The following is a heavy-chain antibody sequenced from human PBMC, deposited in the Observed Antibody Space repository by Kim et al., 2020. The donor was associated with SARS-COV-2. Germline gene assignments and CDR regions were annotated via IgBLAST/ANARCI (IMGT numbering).Heavy chain of an antibody. CDR1: GFTFSNAW. D-gene: IGHD2-15*01. V-gene: IGHV3-15*01. CDR2: IKSKTDGGTT. J-gene: IGHJ6*02. Sequence: GGSLRLSCAASGFTFSNAWMSWVRQAPGKGLEWVGRIKSKTDGGTTDYAAPVKGRFTISRDDSKNTLYLQMNSLKTEDTAVYYCTTHCSGGTCYSGGYSYGYFDYYYGMDVCGQGTTVTVSS. CDR3: TTHCSGGTCYSGGYSYGYFDYYYGMDV.